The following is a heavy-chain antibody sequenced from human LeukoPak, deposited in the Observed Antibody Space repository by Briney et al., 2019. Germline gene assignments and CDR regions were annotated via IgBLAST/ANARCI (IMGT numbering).Heavy chain of an antibody. V-gene: IGHV4-34*01. CDR2: INHSGST. CDR1: GGSFSVYY. D-gene: IGHD3-16*01. Sequence: KASETLSLTCAVYGGSFSVYYGSWIRQPPGKGLEWSGEINHSGSTNYNPSLKSRVTISVDTSKNQFSLKLSSVTAADTAVYYCARAERLSNYRSYYMDAWGKGTTVTVSS. J-gene: IGHJ6*03. CDR3: ARAERLSNYRSYYMDA.